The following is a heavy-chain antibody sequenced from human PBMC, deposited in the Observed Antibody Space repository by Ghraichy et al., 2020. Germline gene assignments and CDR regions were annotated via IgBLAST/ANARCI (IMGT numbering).Heavy chain of an antibody. Sequence: SETLSLTCAVYGGSFSGYYWSWIRQPPGKGLEWIGEINHSGSTNYNPSLKSRVTISVDTSKNQFSLKLSSVTAADTAVYYCARGVRSRRITGTTPTKNYFDYWGQGTLVTVSS. D-gene: IGHD1-7*01. CDR3: ARGVRSRRITGTTPTKNYFDY. CDR1: GGSFSGYY. CDR2: INHSGST. J-gene: IGHJ4*02. V-gene: IGHV4-34*01.